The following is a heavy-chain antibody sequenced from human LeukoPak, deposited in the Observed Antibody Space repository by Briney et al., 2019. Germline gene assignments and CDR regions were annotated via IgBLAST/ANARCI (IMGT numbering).Heavy chain of an antibody. CDR1: GFIYTNWW. CDR3: TRISLGQGLDS. V-gene: IGHV3-7*01. J-gene: IGHJ4*02. Sequence: GSLRLSCAASGFIYTNWWMNWVRQAPGKGLEWVANINTDGTGKYYVDSVKGRFTVSRDNTKNSLYLEMASLKAEDTAVYYCTRISLGQGLDSWGQGILVTVSS. CDR2: INTDGTGK.